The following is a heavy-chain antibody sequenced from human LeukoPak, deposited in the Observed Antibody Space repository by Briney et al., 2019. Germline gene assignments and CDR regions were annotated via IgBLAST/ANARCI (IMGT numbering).Heavy chain of an antibody. D-gene: IGHD3-22*01. V-gene: IGHV3-74*01. CDR3: AKAPSDSSGYYPHFDY. Sequence: GGSLRLSCAASGFTFSSYWMHWVRQAPGKGLVWVSRINSDGSSTSYADSVKGRFTISRDNAKNTLYLQMNSLRAEDTAVYYCAKAPSDSSGYYPHFDYWGQGTLVTVSS. J-gene: IGHJ4*02. CDR1: GFTFSSYW. CDR2: INSDGSST.